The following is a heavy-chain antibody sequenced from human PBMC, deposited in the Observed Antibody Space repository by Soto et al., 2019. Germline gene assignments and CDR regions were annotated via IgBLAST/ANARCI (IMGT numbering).Heavy chain of an antibody. CDR2: ISSSSSYT. CDR1: GFTFSDYY. D-gene: IGHD3-9*01. J-gene: IGHJ4*02. V-gene: IGHV3-11*06. Sequence: GGSLRLSCAASGFTFSDYYMSWIRQAPGKGLEWVSYISSSSSYTNYADSVKGRFTISRDNAKNSLYLQMNSLRAEDTAVYYCARAPKVLRYFDWLFRFDYWGQGTLVTVSS. CDR3: ARAPKVLRYFDWLFRFDY.